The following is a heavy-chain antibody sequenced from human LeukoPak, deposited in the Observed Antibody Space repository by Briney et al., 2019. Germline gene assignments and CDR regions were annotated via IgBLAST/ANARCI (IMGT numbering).Heavy chain of an antibody. Sequence: PSDTLSLTCTVSGGSITSSGFYWGWIRQPPGKGLEWIGNIYYGGSAYYTPSLKSRVTISVDTSKNQFSLKLSSVTAADTAVYYCARQPNIVVVDNWFDPWGQGTLVAVSS. D-gene: IGHD2-15*01. V-gene: IGHV4-39*07. CDR3: ARQPNIVVVDNWFDP. CDR1: GGSITSSGFY. CDR2: IYYGGSA. J-gene: IGHJ5*02.